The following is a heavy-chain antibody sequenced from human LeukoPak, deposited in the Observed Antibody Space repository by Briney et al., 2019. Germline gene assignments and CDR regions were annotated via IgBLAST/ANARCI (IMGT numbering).Heavy chain of an antibody. CDR3: ATYYYGSGSYYNPFDY. Sequence: GGSRRLSCAASGFTFSSYAMSWVRQAPGKGLEWVSAISGSGGSTYYADSVKGRSTISRDNSKNTLYLQMNSLRAEDTAVYYCATYYYGSGSYYNPFDYWGQGTLVTVSS. J-gene: IGHJ4*02. CDR1: GFTFSSYA. CDR2: ISGSGGST. V-gene: IGHV3-23*01. D-gene: IGHD3-10*01.